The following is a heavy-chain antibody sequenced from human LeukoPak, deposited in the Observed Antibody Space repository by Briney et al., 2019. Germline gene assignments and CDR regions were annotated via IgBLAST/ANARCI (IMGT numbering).Heavy chain of an antibody. Sequence: GGSLRLSCAASGFTVSSNHMSWVRQAPGKGLEWVSVIYSGGSTYYSDSVKGRCTISRDNSKNTLYLQMNSLRAEDTVVYYCARCYSSSWYDYFDYWGQGTLVTVSS. V-gene: IGHV3-66*01. CDR1: GFTVSSNH. CDR2: IYSGGST. J-gene: IGHJ4*02. D-gene: IGHD6-13*01. CDR3: ARCYSSSWYDYFDY.